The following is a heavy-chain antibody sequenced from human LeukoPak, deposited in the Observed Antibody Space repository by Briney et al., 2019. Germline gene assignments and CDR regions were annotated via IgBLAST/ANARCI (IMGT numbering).Heavy chain of an antibody. Sequence: SETLSLTCTVSGGSISSYYWSWIRQPPGKGLEWIGYIYYSGSTNYNPSLKSRVTISVDTSKNQFSLKLSPVTAADTAVYYCARDRREVGATDFDYWGQGTLVTVSS. CDR1: GGSISSYY. V-gene: IGHV4-59*12. J-gene: IGHJ4*02. CDR2: IYYSGST. CDR3: ARDRREVGATDFDY. D-gene: IGHD1-26*01.